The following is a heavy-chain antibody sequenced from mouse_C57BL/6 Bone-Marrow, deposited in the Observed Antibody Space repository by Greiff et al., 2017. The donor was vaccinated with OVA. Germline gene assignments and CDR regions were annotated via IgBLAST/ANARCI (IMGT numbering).Heavy chain of an antibody. CDR3: ARGTEVATGGY. CDR1: GFNIKDYY. V-gene: IGHV14-2*01. CDR2: IDPEDGEP. Sequence: VQLKESGAELVKPGASVKLSCTASGFNIKDYYMHWVKQRTEQGLEWIGRIDPEDGEPKYAPKFQGKATITADTSSNTAYLQLSSLTSEDTAVYYCARGTEVATGGYWGQGTTLTVSS. D-gene: IGHD1-1*01. J-gene: IGHJ2*01.